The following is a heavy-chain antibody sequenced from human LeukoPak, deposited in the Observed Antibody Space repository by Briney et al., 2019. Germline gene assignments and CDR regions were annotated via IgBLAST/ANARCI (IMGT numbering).Heavy chain of an antibody. CDR3: ARAGSSSSPLAYYYMDV. CDR2: ISSSSSYI. J-gene: IGHJ6*03. Sequence: GGSLRLSCAASGFTFSSYSMNWVRQAPGKGLEWVSSISSSSSYIYYADSVKGRFTISRDNAKNSLYLQMNSLRAEDTAVYYCARAGSSSSPLAYYYMDVWGKGTTVTVSS. V-gene: IGHV3-21*01. CDR1: GFTFSSYS. D-gene: IGHD6-6*01.